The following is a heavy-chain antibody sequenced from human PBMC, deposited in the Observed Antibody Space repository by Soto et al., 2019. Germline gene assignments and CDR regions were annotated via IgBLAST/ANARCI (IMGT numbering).Heavy chain of an antibody. D-gene: IGHD3-10*01. V-gene: IGHV4-34*01. Sequence: PSETLSLTCAVYGGSFSGYYWSWIRQPPGKGLEWIGEINHSGSTNYNPSLKSRVTISVDTSKNQFSLKLSSVTAADTAVYYCARGRGWNYGSGSRVFDYYYMDVWGKGTTVTVSS. CDR2: INHSGST. J-gene: IGHJ6*03. CDR3: ARGRGWNYGSGSRVFDYYYMDV. CDR1: GGSFSGYY.